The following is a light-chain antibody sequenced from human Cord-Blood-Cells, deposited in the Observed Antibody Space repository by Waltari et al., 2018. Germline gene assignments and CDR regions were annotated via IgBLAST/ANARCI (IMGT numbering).Light chain of an antibody. CDR1: SSDVGGYNY. Sequence: QSALTQPASVSGSPGQSITISCTGTSSDVGGYNYVSWYQQHPGKAPKLIIYYVSNRPSGVSNRFSGSKSGNTASLTISGLQAEDEADYDCSSYTSSSTVVFGGGTKLTVL. CDR3: SSYTSSSTVV. V-gene: IGLV2-14*01. J-gene: IGLJ2*01. CDR2: YVS.